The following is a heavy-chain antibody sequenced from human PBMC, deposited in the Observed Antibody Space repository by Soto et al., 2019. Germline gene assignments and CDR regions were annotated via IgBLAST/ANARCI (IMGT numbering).Heavy chain of an antibody. CDR1: GFTFSSQA. CDR2: ISGSGGIA. CDR3: ASLVNSGSDFDY. J-gene: IGHJ4*02. V-gene: IGHV3-23*01. Sequence: GGSLRLSCAASGFTFSSQAMTWVRQAPWKGLEWVSTISGSGGIAYADSVKGRFTISRDNAKSTPYLQTNSLRAEDTALYYCASLVNSGSDFDYWGQGTLVTVSS. D-gene: IGHD5-12*01.